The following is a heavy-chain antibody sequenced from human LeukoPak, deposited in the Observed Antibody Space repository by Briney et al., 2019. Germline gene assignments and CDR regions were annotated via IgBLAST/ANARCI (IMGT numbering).Heavy chain of an antibody. J-gene: IGHJ4*02. Sequence: SETLSLTCAVYGGSFSGYYWIWIRQPPGKGLEWIGEINHSGSTNYNPSLKSRVTISVDTSKNQFSLKLSSVTAADTAVYYCARVNYHGLYDYVWGSYRFFDYWGQGTLVTVSS. CDR1: GGSFSGYY. V-gene: IGHV4-34*01. D-gene: IGHD3-16*02. CDR3: ARVNYHGLYDYVWGSYRFFDY. CDR2: INHSGST.